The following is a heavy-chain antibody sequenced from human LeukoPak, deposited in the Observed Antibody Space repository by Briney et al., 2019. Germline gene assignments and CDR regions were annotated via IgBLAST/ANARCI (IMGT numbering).Heavy chain of an antibody. CDR3: ARDYRGLDGDYGDY. J-gene: IGHJ4*02. D-gene: IGHD4-17*01. Sequence: EPGGSLRLSCAASGFTFSSYWMSWVRQAPGKGLEWVANIKQDGSEKYYVDSVKGRFTISRDNAKNSLYLQMNSLRAEDTAVYYCARDYRGLDGDYGDYWGQGTLVTVSS. V-gene: IGHV3-7*03. CDR2: IKQDGSEK. CDR1: GFTFSSYW.